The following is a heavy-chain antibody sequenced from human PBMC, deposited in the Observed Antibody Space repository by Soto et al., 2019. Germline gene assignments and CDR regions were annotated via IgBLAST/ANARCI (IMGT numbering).Heavy chain of an antibody. V-gene: IGHV3-74*01. CDR3: GRTGREWELRDAFHM. J-gene: IGHJ3*02. D-gene: IGHD1-26*01. CDR1: GFTFTSYW. CDR2: INSAGSST. Sequence: EVQLVESGGGLVQPGGSLRLSCATSGFTFTSYWMHWVRRAPGKGLEWVSRINSAGSSTTYADSVKGRFTISRDNAKNTVYLQMNSLRAEDTAMYYCGRTGREWELRDAFHMWGQGTMVTVSS.